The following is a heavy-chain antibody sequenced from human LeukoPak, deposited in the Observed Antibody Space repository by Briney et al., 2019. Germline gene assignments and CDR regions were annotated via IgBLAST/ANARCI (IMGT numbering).Heavy chain of an antibody. Sequence: GGSLRLSCAASGFTFSSYSMNWVRQAPGKGLEWVSYISSSSSTIYYADSVKGLFTISRDNAKNSLYLQMNSLRAEDTAVYYCARDYDFWSGYLLFDYWGQGTLVTVSS. CDR3: ARDYDFWSGYLLFDY. D-gene: IGHD3-3*01. CDR2: ISSSSSTI. J-gene: IGHJ4*02. CDR1: GFTFSSYS. V-gene: IGHV3-48*01.